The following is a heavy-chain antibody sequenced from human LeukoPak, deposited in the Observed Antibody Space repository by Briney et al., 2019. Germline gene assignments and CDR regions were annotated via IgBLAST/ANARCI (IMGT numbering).Heavy chain of an antibody. J-gene: IGHJ4*02. Sequence: GVSLRLSCAASGFTFDSYSLSCVRQPPGKGREGGSTITGNSRSTYYADSVKGRFTISRDNSKNTLFVQMNKLRDEDTAVYFCAKGPFGSYNFQYFDHWGQGTLVTVSS. CDR1: GFTFDSYS. CDR3: AKGPFGSYNFQYFDH. CDR2: ITGNSRST. V-gene: IGHV3-23*01. D-gene: IGHD2-15*01.